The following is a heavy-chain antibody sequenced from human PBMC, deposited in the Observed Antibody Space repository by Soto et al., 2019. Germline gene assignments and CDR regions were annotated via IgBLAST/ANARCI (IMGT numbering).Heavy chain of an antibody. Sequence: PGGSLRLSCAASGFTFSTYAMSWVRQAPGKGLEWVSAISGSGGSTYYPDSVKGRFTISRDNSKNTLYLQMNSLRVEDTAVYYCAKDLEGSGYDSGNEYWGQGTLVTVSS. CDR2: ISGSGGST. V-gene: IGHV3-23*01. D-gene: IGHD5-12*01. J-gene: IGHJ4*02. CDR3: AKDLEGSGYDSGNEY. CDR1: GFTFSTYA.